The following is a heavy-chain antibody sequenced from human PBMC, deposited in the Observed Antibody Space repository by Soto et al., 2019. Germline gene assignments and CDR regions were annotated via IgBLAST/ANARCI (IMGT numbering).Heavy chain of an antibody. J-gene: IGHJ3*02. D-gene: IGHD4-17*01. Sequence: SVKVSCKASGGTFSSYTISWVRQAPGQGLEWMGRIIPILGIANYAQKFQGRVTITADTSTSTVYMELSSLRSEDTAVYYCARDVDYGDYDAFDIWGQGTMVTVS. CDR1: GGTFSSYT. CDR2: IIPILGIA. CDR3: ARDVDYGDYDAFDI. V-gene: IGHV1-69*04.